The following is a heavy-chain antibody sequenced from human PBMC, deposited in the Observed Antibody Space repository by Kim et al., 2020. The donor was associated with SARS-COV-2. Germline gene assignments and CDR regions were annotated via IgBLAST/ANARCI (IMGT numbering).Heavy chain of an antibody. J-gene: IGHJ4*02. D-gene: IGHD5-12*01. CDR3: ARDGRGPSDY. V-gene: IGHV3-33*08. CDR2: IWYDGSNK. Sequence: GGSLRLSCVASGFTFSNYGIHWFRQAPGKGLEWVAVIWYDGSNKYYADSVKGRFTISRDNSKNTVYLEMNSLRVEDTALYYCARDGRGPSDYWGQGTLVTVSS. CDR1: GFTFSNYG.